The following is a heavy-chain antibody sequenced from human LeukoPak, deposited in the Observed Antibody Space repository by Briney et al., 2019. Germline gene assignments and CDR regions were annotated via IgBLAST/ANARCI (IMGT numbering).Heavy chain of an antibody. D-gene: IGHD2-15*01. CDR1: GGSINSYY. Sequence: PSETLSLTCNVSGGSINSYYWGWFRQPPGKRLESIGYIYYSGRTTYNPSLKGRVTISVDTSTNQISLQLTSVTAADTAVYYCARAQDIVVVGTFDYWGQGTLVTVSS. V-gene: IGHV4-59*12. CDR3: ARAQDIVVVGTFDY. J-gene: IGHJ4*02. CDR2: IYYSGRT.